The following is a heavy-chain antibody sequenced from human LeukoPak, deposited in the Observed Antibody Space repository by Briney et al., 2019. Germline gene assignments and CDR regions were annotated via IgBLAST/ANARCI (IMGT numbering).Heavy chain of an antibody. J-gene: IGHJ6*03. Sequence: ASVKLSCKASGYTFTGYYMHWVRQAPGQGLEWMGCINPNSGGTNYAQKFQGRVTMTRDTSISTAYMELSRLRSDDPAVYYCAREAVADYYYMDVWGKGTTVSISS. V-gene: IGHV1-2*02. CDR1: GYTFTGYY. D-gene: IGHD6-19*01. CDR3: AREAVADYYYMDV. CDR2: INPNSGGT.